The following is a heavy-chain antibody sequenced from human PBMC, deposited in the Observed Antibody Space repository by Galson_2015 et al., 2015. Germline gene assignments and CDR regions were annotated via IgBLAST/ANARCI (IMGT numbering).Heavy chain of an antibody. CDR3: ARGHFPLTIFGVVIEGLYYYYGMDL. Sequence: SETLSLTCPVSGGSISSYYWSWIRQPPGKGLEWIGYIYYSGSTNYNPSLKSRVTISVDTSKNQFSLKLSSVTAADTAVYYCARGHFPLTIFGVVIEGLYYYYGMDLWGQGTTVTVSS. CDR1: GGSISSYY. J-gene: IGHJ6*02. V-gene: IGHV4-59*01. CDR2: IYYSGST. D-gene: IGHD3-3*01.